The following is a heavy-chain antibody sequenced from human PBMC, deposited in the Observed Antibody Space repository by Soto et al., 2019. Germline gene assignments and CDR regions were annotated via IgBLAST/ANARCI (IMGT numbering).Heavy chain of an antibody. V-gene: IGHV3-23*01. D-gene: IGHD2-15*01. CDR3: AKDNSLHWFDP. Sequence: EVQLLESGGGLVQPGGSQRLACATSGFSFSTYAMTWVRQAPGKGLEWVSTFNGNGGGTYYADSVKGRFTISRDNSKNTLYLQMDSLRAEDTATYYCAKDNSLHWFDPWGQGTLVTVSS. CDR1: GFSFSTYA. J-gene: IGHJ5*02. CDR2: FNGNGGGT.